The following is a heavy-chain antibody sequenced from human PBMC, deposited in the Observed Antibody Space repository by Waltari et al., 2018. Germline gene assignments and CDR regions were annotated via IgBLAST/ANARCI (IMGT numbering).Heavy chain of an antibody. V-gene: IGHV1-69*06. D-gene: IGHD3-3*01. CDR1: GYTFTSYG. CDR2: IIPIFGTA. Sequence: QVHLVQSGGEVKKPGASVKVSCKASGYTFTSYGITWVRQAPGQGLEWMGRIIPIFGTANYAQKFQGRVTITADKSTSTAYMELSSLRSEDTAVYYCASSLYDFWSGGWAFDIWGQGTMVTVSS. J-gene: IGHJ3*02. CDR3: ASSLYDFWSGGWAFDI.